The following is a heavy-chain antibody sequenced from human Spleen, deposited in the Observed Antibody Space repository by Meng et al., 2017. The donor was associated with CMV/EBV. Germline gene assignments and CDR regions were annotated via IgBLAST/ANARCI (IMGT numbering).Heavy chain of an antibody. CDR2: ISYDGSNK. J-gene: IGHJ6*02. Sequence: GESLKISCAASGFTFSSYAMHWVRQAPGKGLEWVAVISYDGSNKYYADSVKGRFTISRDNSKNTLYLQMNSLRAEDTAVYYCARDGGSSWYYYYYYGMDVWGQGTTVTVSS. D-gene: IGHD6-13*01. CDR1: GFTFSSYA. CDR3: ARDGGSSWYYYYYYGMDV. V-gene: IGHV3-30*04.